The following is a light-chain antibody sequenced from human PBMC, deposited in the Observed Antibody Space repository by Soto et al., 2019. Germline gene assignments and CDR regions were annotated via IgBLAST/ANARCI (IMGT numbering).Light chain of an antibody. Sequence: VMTLSPSTLSVSPGESATLSCRASQSVRSNLAWYQQKPGQAPRLLIYDAASRATGIPARISGSGSGRKFTLTISSRQYDDVSVYYCRQHYNCPPWTFGQGTKVDIK. CDR3: RQHYNCPPWT. CDR1: QSVRSN. V-gene: IGKV3-15*01. CDR2: DAA. J-gene: IGKJ1*01.